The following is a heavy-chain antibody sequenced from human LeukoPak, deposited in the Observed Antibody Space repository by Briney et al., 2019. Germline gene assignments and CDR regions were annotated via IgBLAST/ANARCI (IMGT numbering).Heavy chain of an antibody. CDR2: VSYSGST. CDR1: GGSINSYY. CDR3: ARDGQFRAAAGPFGI. D-gene: IGHD6-13*01. J-gene: IGHJ3*02. V-gene: IGHV4-59*01. Sequence: SETLSLTCIVSGGSINSYYWSWVRQPPGKGLEWIGYVSYSGSTDYNPSLKSRVTISVDTSKNQFSLKLSSVTAADTAVYYCARDGQFRAAAGPFGIWGQGTMVTVSS.